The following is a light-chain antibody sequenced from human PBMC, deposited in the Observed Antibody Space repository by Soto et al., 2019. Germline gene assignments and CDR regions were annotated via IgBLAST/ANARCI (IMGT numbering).Light chain of an antibody. CDR3: QQYNSYSRGFT. V-gene: IGKV1-5*01. CDR2: DAS. CDR1: QSISSW. Sequence: DIQMTQSPSTLSASVGDRVTITCRASQSISSWLAWYQQKPGKAPKLLIYDASSLESGVPSRFSGSGSGTEFTLTISSLQPDEFATYYCQQYNSYSRGFTFGPGTKVDIK. J-gene: IGKJ3*01.